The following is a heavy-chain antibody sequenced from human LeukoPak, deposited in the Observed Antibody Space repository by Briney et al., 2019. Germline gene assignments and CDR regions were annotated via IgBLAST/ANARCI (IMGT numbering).Heavy chain of an antibody. CDR3: ARDIRSYDTSGYYYFDY. CDR1: GASTTSYY. D-gene: IGHD3-22*01. Sequence: WETLSLTCSVSGASTTSYYWSWVRQAPGKGLEWIGYIYSDGTTSYSPSLRSRVTISIDTSRNQFSLKLSSVTAADAAVYYCARDIRSYDTSGYYYFDYWGQGALVTVSS. CDR2: IYSDGTT. V-gene: IGHV4-59*01. J-gene: IGHJ4*02.